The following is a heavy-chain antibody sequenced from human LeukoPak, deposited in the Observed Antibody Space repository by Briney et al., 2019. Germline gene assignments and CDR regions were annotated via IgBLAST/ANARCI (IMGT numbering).Heavy chain of an antibody. CDR3: AKDRTGTTGADWFDP. Sequence: PGGSLRLSCAASGFTLSTYAMSWVRQTPGKGLEWVAATSSSDAGTYHADSVKGRFTISRDNSRNTLSLQMNSLRADDTAVYYCAKDRTGTTGADWFDPWGQGTLVTVSS. CDR2: TSSSDAGT. V-gene: IGHV3-23*01. J-gene: IGHJ5*02. CDR1: GFTLSTYA. D-gene: IGHD1-1*01.